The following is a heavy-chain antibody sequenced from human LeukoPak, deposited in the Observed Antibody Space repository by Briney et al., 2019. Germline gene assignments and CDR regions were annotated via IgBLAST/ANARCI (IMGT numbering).Heavy chain of an antibody. Sequence: ASVKVSCKASGYTFSDSYIHWVRQAPQQGLEWMGWITPDSGATRYAEKFQGRVAMTRDTSITTAYMELRTLGFDDRATYYCARGRYCSGGSCYTVYGYYYYYYMDVWGKGTTVTVSS. CDR1: GYTFSDSY. CDR2: ITPDSGAT. V-gene: IGHV1-2*02. J-gene: IGHJ6*03. D-gene: IGHD2-15*01. CDR3: ARGRYCSGGSCYTVYGYYYYYYMDV.